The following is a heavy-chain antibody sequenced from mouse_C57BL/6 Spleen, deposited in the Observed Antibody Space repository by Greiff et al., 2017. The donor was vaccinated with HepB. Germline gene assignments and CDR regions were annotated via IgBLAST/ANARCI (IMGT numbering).Heavy chain of an antibody. Sequence: VQLQQPGAELVMPGASVKLSCKASGFTFTSYWMHWVKQRPGQGLEWIGEIDPSDSYTNYTPKFKGKSTLTVDKSSSTAYMQLSSLTSEDSAVYYCARGALTRTTWYFDVWGTGTTVTVSS. J-gene: IGHJ1*03. V-gene: IGHV1-69*01. CDR3: ARGALTRTTWYFDV. D-gene: IGHD4-1*01. CDR1: GFTFTSYW. CDR2: IDPSDSYT.